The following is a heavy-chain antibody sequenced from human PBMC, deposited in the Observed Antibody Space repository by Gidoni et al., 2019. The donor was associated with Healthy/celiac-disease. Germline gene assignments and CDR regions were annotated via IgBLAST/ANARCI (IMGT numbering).Heavy chain of an antibody. V-gene: IGHV3-23*01. CDR1: GFTFSSYA. D-gene: IGHD2-15*01. CDR3: AKADCSGGSCYSSP. J-gene: IGHJ5*02. CDR2: ISGSGGST. Sequence: EVQLLESGGGLVQPGGSLRLSCAASGFTFSSYAMSWVRQAPGKGLEWVSAISGSGGSTYYADSVKGRFTISRDNSKNTLYLQRNSLRAEDTAVYYCAKADCSGGSCYSSPWGQGTLVTVSS.